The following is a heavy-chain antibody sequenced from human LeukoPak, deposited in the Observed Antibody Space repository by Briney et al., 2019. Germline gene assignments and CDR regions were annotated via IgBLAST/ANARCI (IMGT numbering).Heavy chain of an antibody. CDR3: ARAGPLEYSSSSEIFGYYYYYMDV. D-gene: IGHD6-6*01. Sequence: SETLSLTCTVSGGSISSSSYYWGWIRQPPGTGLEWIGSIYYSGSTYYNPSLKSRVTISVDTSKNQFSLKLSSVTAADTAVYYCARAGPLEYSSSSEIFGYYYYYMDVWGKGTTVTVSS. J-gene: IGHJ6*03. CDR2: IYYSGST. CDR1: GGSISSSSYY. V-gene: IGHV4-39*07.